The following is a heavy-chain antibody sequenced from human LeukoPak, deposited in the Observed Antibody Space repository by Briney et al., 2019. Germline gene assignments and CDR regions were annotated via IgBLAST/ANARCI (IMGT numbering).Heavy chain of an antibody. Sequence: GGSLTLSCAASGFTFSSYWMSWARQPPGKGREWVANIKLDGSEKYYVDSVKGRLTISRDNAKNSLYLQMNSLRAEDTAVYYCARTLYYDILTGYSPTPYYFDYWGQGTLVTVSS. D-gene: IGHD3-9*01. V-gene: IGHV3-7*03. CDR3: ARTLYYDILTGYSPTPYYFDY. J-gene: IGHJ4*02. CDR1: GFTFSSYW. CDR2: IKLDGSEK.